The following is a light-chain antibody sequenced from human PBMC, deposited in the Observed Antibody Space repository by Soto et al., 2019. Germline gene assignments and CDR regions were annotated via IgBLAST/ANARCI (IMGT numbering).Light chain of an antibody. CDR1: QGISSY. V-gene: IGKV1-9*01. CDR3: QQFNTYTWT. Sequence: DFQLTQSPSSPSSSLGDRVTITCRASQGISSYLAWYQQKPGRAPRLLIFGASTLQSGVPSRFSGSGSGTEFTLTVSGLQNDDFGTFFCQQFNTYTWTFGQGTKVDIK. J-gene: IGKJ1*01. CDR2: GAS.